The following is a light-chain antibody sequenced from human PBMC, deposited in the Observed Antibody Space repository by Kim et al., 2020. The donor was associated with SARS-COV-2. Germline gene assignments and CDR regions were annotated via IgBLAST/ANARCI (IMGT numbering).Light chain of an antibody. CDR3: MQALQIL. CDR1: QSLLHSNGYNY. V-gene: IGKV2-28*01. Sequence: DIVMTQSPLSLPVTPGEPASISCRSSQSLLHSNGYNYLDWYLQKPGQSPQLLIYLGSNRASGVPDRFSGSGSGTDFTLKISRVEAEDVRVYYCMQALQILFGRWTKVDIK. J-gene: IGKJ3*01. CDR2: LGS.